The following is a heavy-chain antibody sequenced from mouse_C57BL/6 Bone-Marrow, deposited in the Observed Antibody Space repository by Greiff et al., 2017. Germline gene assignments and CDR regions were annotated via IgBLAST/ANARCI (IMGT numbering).Heavy chain of an antibody. D-gene: IGHD1-2*01. CDR1: GFTFSDYY. CDR3: ARDGYSWYCDV. CDR2: ISNGGGSP. Sequence: EVKLMESGGGLVQPGGSLKLSCAASGFTFSDYYMYWVRQTPEKRLEWVAYISNGGGSPYYPDTVKGRFTITRDNAKNTLYLQMSRLKSEDTAMYYCARDGYSWYCDVWGTGTTVTVSS. V-gene: IGHV5-12*01. J-gene: IGHJ1*03.